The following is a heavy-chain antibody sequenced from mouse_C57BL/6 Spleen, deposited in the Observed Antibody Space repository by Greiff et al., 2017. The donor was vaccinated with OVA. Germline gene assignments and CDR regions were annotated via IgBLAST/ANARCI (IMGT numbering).Heavy chain of an antibody. Sequence: QVQLQQPGAELVKPGASVKVSCKASGYTFTSYWMHWVKQRPGQGLEWIGRIHPSDSDTNYNQTFKGTATLTVDKSSSTAYMQLSSLTSEDSAVYYCAINYGSSYLFAYWGQGTLVTVSA. V-gene: IGHV1-74*01. CDR1: GYTFTSYW. J-gene: IGHJ3*01. CDR3: AINYGSSYLFAY. CDR2: IHPSDSDT. D-gene: IGHD1-1*01.